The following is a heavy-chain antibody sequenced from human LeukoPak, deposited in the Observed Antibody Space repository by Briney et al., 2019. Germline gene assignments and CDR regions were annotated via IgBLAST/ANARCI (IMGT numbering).Heavy chain of an antibody. V-gene: IGHV3-33*01. CDR1: GFSFSNYD. D-gene: IGHD4-17*01. J-gene: IGHJ4*02. Sequence: GRSLRLSCAASGFSFSNYDMHWVRQAPGKGLEWVAVIWYDGSNKYYADSVKGRFTISRDNSKNTLYQQMNSLRVEDTAVYYCARGDPTVTTKQNFDYWGQGTLVTVSS. CDR3: ARGDPTVTTKQNFDY. CDR2: IWYDGSNK.